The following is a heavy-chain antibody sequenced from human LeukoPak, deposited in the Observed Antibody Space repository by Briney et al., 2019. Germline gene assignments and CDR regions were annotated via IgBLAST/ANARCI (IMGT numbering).Heavy chain of an antibody. J-gene: IGHJ3*02. CDR2: IYYSGST. CDR3: ARIYYDSSGPPIGDAFDI. V-gene: IGHV4-39*07. CDR1: GGSISSSSYY. Sequence: PSETLSLTCTVSGGSISSSSYYWGWIRQPPGKGLEWIGSIYYSGSTYYNPSLKSRVTISVDTSKNQFSLKLSSVTAADTAVYYCARIYYDSSGPPIGDAFDIWGQGTMVTVSS. D-gene: IGHD3-22*01.